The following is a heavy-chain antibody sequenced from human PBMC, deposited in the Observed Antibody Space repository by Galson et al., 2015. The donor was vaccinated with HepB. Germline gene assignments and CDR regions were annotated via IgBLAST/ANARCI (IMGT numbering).Heavy chain of an antibody. Sequence: SVKVSCKASGYTFTGNAMHWVRQAPGQRLEWMGWINVGNGNTKCSQKFQGRVTMTTDTSASTAYMELSSLRSEDTAVYYCARDRGASVWWEFDYWGQGILVTVSS. V-gene: IGHV1-3*01. CDR2: INVGNGNT. CDR1: GYTFTGNA. CDR3: ARDRGASVWWEFDY. J-gene: IGHJ4*02. D-gene: IGHD2-21*01.